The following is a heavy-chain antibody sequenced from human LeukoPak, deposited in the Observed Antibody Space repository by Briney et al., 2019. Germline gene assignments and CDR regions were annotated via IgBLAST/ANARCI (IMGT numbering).Heavy chain of an antibody. CDR3: ATSYDSSGYYPPYFDY. CDR2: FDPEDGET. J-gene: IGHJ4*02. D-gene: IGHD3-22*01. CDR1: GYTLTELS. V-gene: IGHV1-24*01. Sequence: ASVKVSCKVSGYTLTELSMHWVRQAPGKGLEWMGGFDPEDGETIYAQKFQGRVTMTEDTSTDTAYMELSSLRSEDTAVYYCATSYDSSGYYPPYFDYWGQGILVTVSS.